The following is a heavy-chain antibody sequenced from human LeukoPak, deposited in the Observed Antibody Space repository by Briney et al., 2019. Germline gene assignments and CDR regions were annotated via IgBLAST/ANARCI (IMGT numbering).Heavy chain of an antibody. CDR1: GFTFSSYA. CDR2: ISYDGSNK. CDR3: ARGIKRCANAVCRTWFDP. Sequence: PGGSLRLSCAASGFTFSSYAMHWVRQAPGKGLEWVAVISYDGSNKYYADSVKGRFTISRDNSKNTLYLQMNSLRAEDTAVYYCARGIKRCANAVCRTWFDPWGQGTLVTVSS. V-gene: IGHV3-30-3*01. J-gene: IGHJ5*02. D-gene: IGHD2-8*01.